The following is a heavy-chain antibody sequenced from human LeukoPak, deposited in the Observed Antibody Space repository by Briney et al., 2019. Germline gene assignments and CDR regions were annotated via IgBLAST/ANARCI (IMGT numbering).Heavy chain of an antibody. V-gene: IGHV3-21*01. CDR3: ARDSYGIVGSSSAFDI. D-gene: IGHD3-22*01. CDR1: GFTFSIYS. CDR2: ISSSSSNI. Sequence: GGSLRLSCAPSGFTFSIYSINWVRQAPGKGLEWVSSISSSSSNIYYADSVKGRFTISRDNAKNSLYLQMNSLRVEDTAVYYCARDSYGIVGSSSAFDIWGQGTMVTVSS. J-gene: IGHJ3*02.